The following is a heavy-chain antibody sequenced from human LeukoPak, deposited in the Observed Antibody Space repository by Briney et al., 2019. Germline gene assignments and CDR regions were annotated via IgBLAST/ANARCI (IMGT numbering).Heavy chain of an antibody. CDR2: IYHRGRT. CDR3: ARGGLTMVRGPQPYYYGMDV. CDR1: GGSISSSNS. Sequence: SGSLSLTCAVSGGSISSSNSWSGVRLPPGKGLEGSAEIYHRGRTNYNPSLKSRVTISVDKSKNQSSLKLSSVTAADTAVYYCARGGLTMVRGPQPYYYGMDVWGKGTTVTVSS. J-gene: IGHJ6*04. D-gene: IGHD3-10*01. V-gene: IGHV4-4*02.